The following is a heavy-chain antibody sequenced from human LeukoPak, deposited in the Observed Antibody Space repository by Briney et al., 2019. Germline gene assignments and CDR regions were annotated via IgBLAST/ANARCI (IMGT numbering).Heavy chain of an antibody. V-gene: IGHV3-30*03. CDR2: ISYDGSNK. Sequence: PGRSLRLSCAASGFTFSSYGMHWVRQAPGKGLEWVAVISYDGSNKYYADSVKGRSTISRDNSKNTLYLQMNSLRDEDTAVYYCARDWGAAGLWDYWGQGTLVTVSS. CDR1: GFTFSSYG. D-gene: IGHD6-13*01. CDR3: ARDWGAAGLWDY. J-gene: IGHJ4*02.